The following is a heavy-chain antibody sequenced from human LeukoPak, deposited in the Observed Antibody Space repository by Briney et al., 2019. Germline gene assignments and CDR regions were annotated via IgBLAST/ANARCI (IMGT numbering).Heavy chain of an antibody. J-gene: IGHJ4*02. CDR3: ARVRARVLMVYAISGHFDY. Sequence: SVKVSCKASGGTFSSYAISWVRQAPGQGLEWMGGIIPIFGTANYAQKFQGRVTITADESTSTAYMGLSSLRSEDTAVYYCARVRARVLMVYAISGHFDYWGREPWSPSPQ. CDR2: IIPIFGTA. V-gene: IGHV1-69*13. CDR1: GGTFSSYA. D-gene: IGHD2-8*01.